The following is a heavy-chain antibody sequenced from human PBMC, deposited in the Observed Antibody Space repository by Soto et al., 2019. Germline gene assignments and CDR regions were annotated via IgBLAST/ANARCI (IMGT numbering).Heavy chain of an antibody. Sequence: EVQLVESGGGLVQPGGSLRLSCAASGFTFSSYWMHWVRQAPGKGLVWVSRINSDGRSTSYADSVKGRFTISRDNAKNTLYRQMNSLRTEDTAVYYCASYYGSGIYHPKYWGQGTLVTVAS. D-gene: IGHD3-10*01. CDR1: GFTFSSYW. CDR3: ASYYGSGIYHPKY. J-gene: IGHJ4*02. V-gene: IGHV3-74*01. CDR2: INSDGRST.